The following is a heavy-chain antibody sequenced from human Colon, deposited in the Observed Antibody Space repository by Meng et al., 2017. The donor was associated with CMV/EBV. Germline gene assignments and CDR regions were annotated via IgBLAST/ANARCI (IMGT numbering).Heavy chain of an antibody. J-gene: IGHJ4*02. V-gene: IGHV3-23*01. D-gene: IGHD2-2*01. CDR3: AKDLSPFCSSTSCDLFAS. Sequence: FTVSNYALGWVRQAPGKGLEWVSTFGGSDGGTYYADSVKSRFTISRDNSKNTLYLQMNTLRAEDTAVYYCAKDLSPFCSSTSCDLFASWGQGTLVTVSS. CDR2: FGGSDGGT. CDR1: FTVSNYA.